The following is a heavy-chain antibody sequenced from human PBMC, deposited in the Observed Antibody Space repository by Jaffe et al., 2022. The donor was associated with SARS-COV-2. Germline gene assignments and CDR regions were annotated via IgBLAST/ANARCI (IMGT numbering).Heavy chain of an antibody. CDR2: IYYSGST. V-gene: IGHV4-28*01. CDR1: GYSISSSNW. CDR3: ARGGPLYCRGGSCYSNWFDP. J-gene: IGHJ5*02. Sequence: QVQLQESGPGLVKPSDTLSLTCAVSGYSISSSNWWGWIRQPPGKGLEWIGYIYYSGSTYYNPSLKSRVTMSVDTSKNQFSLTLSSVTAVDTAVYYCARGGPLYCRGGSCYSNWFDPWGQGTLVIVSS. D-gene: IGHD2-15*01.